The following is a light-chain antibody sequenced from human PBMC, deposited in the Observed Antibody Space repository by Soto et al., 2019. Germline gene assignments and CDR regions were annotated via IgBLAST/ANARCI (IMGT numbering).Light chain of an antibody. J-gene: IGKJ4*01. Sequence: EIVLTQSPATLSLSPGERATLSCRASQSVSSDLAWYQQKPGQAPRLLIYDASNRATGIPARFSGSGSGTDFTLTISSLEPDDFAVYYCQQRSDWPSTCGGGTKVQIK. V-gene: IGKV3-11*01. CDR1: QSVSSD. CDR3: QQRSDWPST. CDR2: DAS.